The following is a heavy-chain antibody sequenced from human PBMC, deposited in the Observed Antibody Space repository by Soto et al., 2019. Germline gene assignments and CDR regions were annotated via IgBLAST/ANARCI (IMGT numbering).Heavy chain of an antibody. CDR1: GFSLSTSGVG. CDR2: IYWDDDK. D-gene: IGHD7-27*01. CDR3: AHRLEGGEFNWFDP. Sequence: QITLKESGPTLVKPTQTLTLTCTFSGFSLSTSGVGVGWIRQPPGKALEWLALIYWDDDKRYSPSLKRRLTITKDTSKNQVVLTMTNMDPVDTATYYCAHRLEGGEFNWFDPWGQGTLVTVSS. J-gene: IGHJ5*02. V-gene: IGHV2-5*02.